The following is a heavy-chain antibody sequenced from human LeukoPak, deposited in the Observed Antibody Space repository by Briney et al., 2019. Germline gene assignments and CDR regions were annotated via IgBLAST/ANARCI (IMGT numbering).Heavy chain of an antibody. CDR3: AKDGLGELITYYYYYMDV. Sequence: PGGSLSLLCGASGFSFSDQGMNWLRQVLGRWLERVAFIGYDGSGNYYADSVKGRFTISIDNSKNTLYLQMNSLRAEDTAVYYCAKDGLGELITYYYYYMDVWGKGTTVTVSS. D-gene: IGHD1-26*01. CDR1: GFSFSDQG. J-gene: IGHJ6*03. V-gene: IGHV3-30*02. CDR2: IGYDGSGN.